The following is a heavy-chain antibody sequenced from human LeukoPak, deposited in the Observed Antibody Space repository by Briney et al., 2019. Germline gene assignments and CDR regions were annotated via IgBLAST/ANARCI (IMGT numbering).Heavy chain of an antibody. J-gene: IGHJ4*02. D-gene: IGHD5-24*01. CDR3: ARGRWLQQLDY. CDR2: IYYSGST. V-gene: IGHV4-39*07. CDR1: GGSISSGGFS. Sequence: SETLSLTCAVSGGSISSGGFSCSWIRQPPGKGLEWIGSIYYSGSTYYNPSLKSRVTISVDTSKNQFSLKLSSVTAADTAVYYCARGRWLQQLDYWGQGTLVTVSS.